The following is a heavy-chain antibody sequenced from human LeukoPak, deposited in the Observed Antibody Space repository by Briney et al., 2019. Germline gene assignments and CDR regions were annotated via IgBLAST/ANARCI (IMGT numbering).Heavy chain of an antibody. Sequence: SVKVSCKASGGTFSSYAISWVRQAPGQGLEWMGRIIPILGIANYAQKFQGRVTITADKSTSTAYMELSSLRSEDTAVYYCATAVRWLQLDFDYWGQGTLVTVSS. D-gene: IGHD5-24*01. V-gene: IGHV1-69*04. CDR3: ATAVRWLQLDFDY. CDR2: IIPILGIA. CDR1: GGTFSSYA. J-gene: IGHJ4*02.